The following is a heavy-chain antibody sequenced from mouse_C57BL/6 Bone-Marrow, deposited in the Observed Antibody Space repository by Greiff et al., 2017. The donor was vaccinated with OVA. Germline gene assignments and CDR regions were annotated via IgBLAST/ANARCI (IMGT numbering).Heavy chain of an antibody. V-gene: IGHV5-6*03. CDR1: GFTFSSYG. CDR2: ISSGGSYT. CDR3: ARPGTDWYFDV. D-gene: IGHD3-3*01. Sequence: EVMLVESGGGLVKPGGSLKLSCAASGFTFSSYGMSWVRQTPDKRLEWVATISSGGSYTYYPDSVKGRFTISRDNAKNTLYLQMSSLKSEDTAMYYCARPGTDWYFDVWGTGTTVTVSS. J-gene: IGHJ1*03.